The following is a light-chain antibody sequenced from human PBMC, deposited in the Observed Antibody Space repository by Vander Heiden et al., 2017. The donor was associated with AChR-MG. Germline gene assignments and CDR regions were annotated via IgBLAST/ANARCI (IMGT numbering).Light chain of an antibody. CDR1: QGISNF. V-gene: IGKV1-27*01. CDR2: AAH. J-gene: IGKJ1*01. Sequence: IQMTQSPSSLSASVGDRVTISCRASQGISNFLAWYQQKPGRGPILLIHAAHTLQSGVPSRFSGSGSGTDFTLTISSLQPEDVATYYCQQDNSGPRTFGQGTKVEI. CDR3: QQDNSGPRT.